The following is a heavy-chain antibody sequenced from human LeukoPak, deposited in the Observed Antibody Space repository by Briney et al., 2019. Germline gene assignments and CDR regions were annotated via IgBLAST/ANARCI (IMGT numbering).Heavy chain of an antibody. V-gene: IGHV3-43D*03. CDR1: GFTFDDYA. CDR3: AKARLRLGELSLYLSN. Sequence: PGGSLRLSCAASGFTFDDYAMHWVRQAPGKGLEWVSLISWDGGSTYYADSVKGRFTISRDNSKNSLYLQMNSLRAEDTALYYCAKARLRLGELSLYLSNWGQGTLVTVSS. D-gene: IGHD3-16*02. J-gene: IGHJ4*02. CDR2: ISWDGGST.